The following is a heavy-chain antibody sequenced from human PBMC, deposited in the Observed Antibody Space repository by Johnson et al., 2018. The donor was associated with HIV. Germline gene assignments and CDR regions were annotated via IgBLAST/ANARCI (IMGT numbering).Heavy chain of an antibody. CDR2: ISGSGGST. CDR3: AKGSSSWPNDAFDI. V-gene: IGHV3-23*04. J-gene: IGHJ3*02. Sequence: VQLVESGGGLVQPGGSQRLSCAASGFTFSSYAMSWVRQAPGKGLEWVSAISGSGGSTYYAASVKGRFTISSDNSKTTLYLQMNRLRAEDTAVYYCAKGSSSWPNDAFDIWGQGTMVTVSS. D-gene: IGHD6-13*01. CDR1: GFTFSSYA.